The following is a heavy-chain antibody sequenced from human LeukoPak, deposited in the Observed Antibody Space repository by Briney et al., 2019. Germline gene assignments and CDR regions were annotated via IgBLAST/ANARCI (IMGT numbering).Heavy chain of an antibody. V-gene: IGHV4-38-2*01. CDR1: GGSFSGYY. CDR3: ARARTGPTPYGMDV. CDR2: IYHSGST. D-gene: IGHD3/OR15-3a*01. Sequence: SETLSLTCAVYGGSFSGYYWGWIRQSPGKGLEWIGSIYHSGSTYYNPSLKSRVTISVDTSKNQFSLRLTSVTAADTAVYYCARARTGPTPYGMDVWGKGTTVTVSS. J-gene: IGHJ6*04.